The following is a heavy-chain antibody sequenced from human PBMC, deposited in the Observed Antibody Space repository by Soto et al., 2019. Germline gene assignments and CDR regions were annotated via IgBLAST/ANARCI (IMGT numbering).Heavy chain of an antibody. V-gene: IGHV4-4*02. CDR1: GASIGSGSW. J-gene: IGHJ5*02. D-gene: IGHD2-8*02. CDR2: IFHDGNT. Sequence: QVHLQESGPGLVKPSETLSLTCAVSGASIGSGSWWSWVRQPPGKGREWIAEIFHDGNTNYSPSLKSRVTISVDKSQNQFSLNVYSVTAADTAVYYCARHEGWTGPDQWGQGTLVTVSS. CDR3: ARHEGWTGPDQ.